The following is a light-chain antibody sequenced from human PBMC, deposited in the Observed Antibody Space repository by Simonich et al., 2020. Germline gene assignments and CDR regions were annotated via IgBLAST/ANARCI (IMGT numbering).Light chain of an antibody. CDR3: QQYYSTPPYT. Sequence: IVMTQSPDSLAVSLGERATIDCKSSQRVLYSSNNTNYLAWYQQKPGQPPKLLIYWASTRESGVPDRFSGSGSGTDFTLTISSLQAEDVAVYYCQQYYSTPPYTFGQGTKLEIK. CDR2: WAS. V-gene: IGKV4-1*01. CDR1: QRVLYSSNNTNY. J-gene: IGKJ2*01.